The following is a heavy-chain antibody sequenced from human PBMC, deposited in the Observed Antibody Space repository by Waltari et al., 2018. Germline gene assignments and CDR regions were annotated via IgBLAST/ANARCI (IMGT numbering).Heavy chain of an antibody. CDR2: IYTSGST. CDR3: ARSEGEEQLDVRYYYYMDV. CDR1: GGSISSYY. Sequence: QVQLQESGPGLVKPSETLSLTYTVSGGSISSYYWSWIRQPAGTGLEWIGRIYTSGSTNYNPSLKSRVTMSVDTSKNQFSLKLSSVTAADTAVYYCARSEGEEQLDVRYYYYMDVWGKGTTVTVSS. J-gene: IGHJ6*03. V-gene: IGHV4-4*07. D-gene: IGHD6-6*01.